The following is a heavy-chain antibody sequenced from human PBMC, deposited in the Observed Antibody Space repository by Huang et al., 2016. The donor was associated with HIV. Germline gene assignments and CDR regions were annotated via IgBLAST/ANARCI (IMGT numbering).Heavy chain of an antibody. CDR3: ARDRGAVAGTSPGY. Sequence: QVQLVQSGAEVKKPGASVKVSCKASGYTFTSYGISWVRQAPGQGVEWMGWISAYNGHTNDAQKLQGRVTRTTETSTSTAYMELRSLRSDDTAVYYCARDRGAVAGTSPGYWGQGTLVTVSS. J-gene: IGHJ4*02. CDR2: ISAYNGHT. CDR1: GYTFTSYG. V-gene: IGHV1-18*01. D-gene: IGHD6-19*01.